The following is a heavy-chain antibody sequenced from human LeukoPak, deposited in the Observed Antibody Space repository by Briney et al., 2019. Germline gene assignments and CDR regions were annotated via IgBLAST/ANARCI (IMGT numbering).Heavy chain of an antibody. Sequence: PGRSLRLSCAASGYTFTGYYMHWVRQAPGQGLEWMGWINPNSGGTNYAQKFQGRVTMTRDTSISTAYMELSRLRSDDTAVYYCAIVVRGSSPWGQGTLVTVSS. CDR1: GYTFTGYY. CDR3: AIVVRGSSP. J-gene: IGHJ5*02. CDR2: INPNSGGT. D-gene: IGHD3-10*01. V-gene: IGHV1-2*02.